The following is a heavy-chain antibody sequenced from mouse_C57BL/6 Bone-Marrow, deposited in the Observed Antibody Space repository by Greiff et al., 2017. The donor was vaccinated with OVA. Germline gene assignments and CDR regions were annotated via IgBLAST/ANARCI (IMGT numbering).Heavy chain of an antibody. CDR1: GYTFTSYW. J-gene: IGHJ4*01. D-gene: IGHD4-1*01. V-gene: IGHV1-64*01. CDR3: ARYNWEYYYAMDY. CDR2: IHPNSGST. Sequence: QVQLQQSGAELVKPGASVKLSCKASGYTFTSYWMHWVKQRPGQGLEWIGMIHPNSGSTNYNEKFKSKATLTVDKSSSTAYMQLSSLTSEDSAVYYCARYNWEYYYAMDYWGQGTSVTVSS.